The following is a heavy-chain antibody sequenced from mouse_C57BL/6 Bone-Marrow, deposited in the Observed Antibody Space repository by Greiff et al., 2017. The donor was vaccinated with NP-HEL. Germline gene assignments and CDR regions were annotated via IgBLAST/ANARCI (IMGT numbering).Heavy chain of an antibody. D-gene: IGHD1-1*01. CDR2: INPRSGNT. CDR3: ARRAVGFAY. Sequence: QVQLQQSGAELARPGASVKLSCKASGYTFTSYGISWVKQRTGQGLEWIGVINPRSGNTYYNEKFKGKATLTADKSSSTAYMELRSLTSEDSAVYFCARRAVGFAYWGQGTLVTVSA. V-gene: IGHV1-81*01. J-gene: IGHJ3*01. CDR1: GYTFTSYG.